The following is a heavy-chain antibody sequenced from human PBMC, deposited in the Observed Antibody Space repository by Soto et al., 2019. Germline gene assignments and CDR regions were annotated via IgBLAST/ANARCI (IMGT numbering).Heavy chain of an antibody. D-gene: IGHD3-22*01. V-gene: IGHV4-30-4*01. Sequence: PSETLSLTCTVSGGSISSGDYYWSWIRQPPGKGLEWIGYIYYSGSTYYNPSLKSRVTISVDTSKNQFSLKLSSVTAADTAVYYCATLYYYDSSGYWNWFDPCGQGTLVTVS. J-gene: IGHJ5*02. CDR2: IYYSGST. CDR3: ATLYYYDSSGYWNWFDP. CDR1: GGSISSGDYY.